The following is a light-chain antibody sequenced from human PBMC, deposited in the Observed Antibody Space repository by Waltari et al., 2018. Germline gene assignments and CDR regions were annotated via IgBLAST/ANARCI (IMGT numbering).Light chain of an antibody. CDR3: QSFDNMLSGGVV. CDR2: GKN. J-gene: IGLJ2*01. Sequence: QSVLTQPPSVSGTPGQRVTISCSGSTSNIGAGHDVHWYQHLPGTAPKPLIYGKNNRPSGVPDRFSGSKSGTSASRAITGLQADDEADYFCQSFDNMLSGGVVFGGGTKLAVL. CDR1: TSNIGAGHD. V-gene: IGLV1-40*01.